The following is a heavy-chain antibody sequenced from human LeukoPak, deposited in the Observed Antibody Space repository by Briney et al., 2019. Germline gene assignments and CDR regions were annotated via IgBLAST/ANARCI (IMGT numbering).Heavy chain of an antibody. CDR3: ARSRGSSWYDY. Sequence: ASVKVSCKPSVYTFTGYYMHWVRQAPGQGREWMGWINPNSGGTNYAQKFQGRVTMTRDTSISTAYMELSRLRSDDTAVYYCARSRGSSWYDYWGQGTLVTVSS. D-gene: IGHD6-13*01. CDR1: VYTFTGYY. J-gene: IGHJ4*02. CDR2: INPNSGGT. V-gene: IGHV1-2*02.